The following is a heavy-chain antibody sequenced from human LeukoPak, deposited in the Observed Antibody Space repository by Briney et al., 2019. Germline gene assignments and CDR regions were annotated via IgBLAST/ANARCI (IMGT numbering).Heavy chain of an antibody. J-gene: IGHJ6*03. D-gene: IGHD6-13*01. Sequence: PGGSLRLSCAASGFTFSSYSMNWVRQAPGKGLEWVSSISSGSSYIYYADSVKGRFTISRDNVKNSLYLQMNSLRAEDTAVYYCASNPMHRYSSSWYLFGTMEGYYYYMDVWGKGTTVTVSS. V-gene: IGHV3-21*06. CDR2: ISSGSSYI. CDR1: GFTFSSYS. CDR3: ASNPMHRYSSSWYLFGTMEGYYYYMDV.